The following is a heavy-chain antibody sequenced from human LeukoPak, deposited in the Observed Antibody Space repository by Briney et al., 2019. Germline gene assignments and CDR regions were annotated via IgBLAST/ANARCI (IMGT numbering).Heavy chain of an antibody. CDR2: ISGSGSIT. Sequence: PGGSLRLSCAASGFTFSGYAMSWVRQAQGKGLEWVSAISGSGSITYYADSVKGRFTISRDNSKKTLYLQMNSLRAEDTAVYYCARDKTFEVVNYFDYWGQGALVTVSS. D-gene: IGHD2-15*01. J-gene: IGHJ4*02. CDR3: ARDKTFEVVNYFDY. CDR1: GFTFSGYA. V-gene: IGHV3-23*01.